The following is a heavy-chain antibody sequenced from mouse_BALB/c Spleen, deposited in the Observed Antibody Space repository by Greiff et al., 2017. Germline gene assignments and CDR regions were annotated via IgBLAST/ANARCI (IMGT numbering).Heavy chain of an antibody. V-gene: IGHV3-2*02. CDR2: ISYSGST. CDR1: GYSITSDYA. CDR3: ARSGEDDYDSFAY. J-gene: IGHJ3*01. Sequence: EVQLQESGPGLVKPSQSLSLTCTVTGYSITSDYAWNWIRQFPGNQLEWMGYISYSGSTSYHPSLKSRISITRDTSKNQFFLQLNSVTTEDTATYYCARSGEDDYDSFAYWGQGTLVTVSA. D-gene: IGHD2-4*01.